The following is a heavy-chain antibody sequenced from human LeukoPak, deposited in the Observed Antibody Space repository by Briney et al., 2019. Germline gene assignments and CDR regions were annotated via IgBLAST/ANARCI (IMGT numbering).Heavy chain of an antibody. V-gene: IGHV3-30-3*01. D-gene: IGHD6-6*01. CDR1: GFTFSSYA. CDR3: AKDRGSIAARSPDAY. Sequence: GRSLRLSCAASGFTFSSYAMHWVRQAPGKGLEWVAVISYDGSNKYYADSVKGRFTISRDNSKNTLYLQMNSLRAEDTAVYYCAKDRGSIAARSPDAYWGQGTLVAVSS. CDR2: ISYDGSNK. J-gene: IGHJ4*02.